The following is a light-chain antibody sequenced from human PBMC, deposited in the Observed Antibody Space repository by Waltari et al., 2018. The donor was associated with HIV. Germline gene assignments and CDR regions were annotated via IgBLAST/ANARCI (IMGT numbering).Light chain of an antibody. CDR2: DAS. J-gene: IGKJ2*01. V-gene: IGKV3-15*01. Sequence: EYRGTLSCRASQSVSYNVAWYQQKPGQAPRLLIYDASSRASGLPARFSGSGSGTEFTLTISSLQSEDFASYYCQQYNYWPPETFGQGTKLEMK. CDR1: QSVSYN. CDR3: QQYNYWPPET.